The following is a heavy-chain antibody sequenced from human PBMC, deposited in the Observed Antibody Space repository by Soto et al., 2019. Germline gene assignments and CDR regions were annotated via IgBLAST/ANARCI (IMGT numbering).Heavy chain of an antibody. V-gene: IGHV3-21*01. Sequence: EVQLVESGGGLVKPGGSLRLSCAASGFTFSSYSMNWVRQAPGKGLEWVSSISSSSSYIYYADSVKGRFTISRDNAKNSLYLQMNSLRAEDTAVYYCARDRGGGGYYGMDVWGQGTTVTVSS. CDR3: ARDRGGGGYYGMDV. D-gene: IGHD3-10*01. CDR1: GFTFSSYS. J-gene: IGHJ6*02. CDR2: ISSSSSYI.